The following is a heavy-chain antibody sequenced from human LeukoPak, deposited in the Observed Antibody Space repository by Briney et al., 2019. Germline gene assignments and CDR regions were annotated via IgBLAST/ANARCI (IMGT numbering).Heavy chain of an antibody. D-gene: IGHD4-17*01. CDR3: AKDSRGTTTTIYYFDC. V-gene: IGHV3-23*01. J-gene: IGHJ4*02. CDR2: ISGGGSYT. CDR1: GFTFSTYA. Sequence: GGSLRLSCAASGFTFSTYAMTWVLQAPGKGLEWVSGISGGGSYTYYADSVKGRFTISRDNSKNTLSLQMNSLRAEDTAVYYCAKDSRGTTTTIYYFDCWGQGTLVTVSS.